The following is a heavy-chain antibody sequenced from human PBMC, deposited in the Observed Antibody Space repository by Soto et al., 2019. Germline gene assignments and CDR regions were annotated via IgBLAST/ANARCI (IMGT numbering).Heavy chain of an antibody. CDR3: ARGFGSRRTHYDYIWGSYRPPQVGYFQH. V-gene: IGHV4-34*01. CDR2: INHSGST. J-gene: IGHJ1*01. CDR1: GGSFSGYY. Sequence: SETLSLTCAVYGGSFSGYYWSWIRQPPGKGLEWIGEINHSGSTNYNPSLKSRVTISVDTSKNQFSLKLSSVTAADTAVYYCARGFGSRRTHYDYIWGSYRPPQVGYFQHWGQGTLVTVSS. D-gene: IGHD3-16*02.